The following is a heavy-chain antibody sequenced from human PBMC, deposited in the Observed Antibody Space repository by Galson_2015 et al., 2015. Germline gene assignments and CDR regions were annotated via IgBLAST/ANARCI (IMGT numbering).Heavy chain of an antibody. CDR1: GFTFSSYW. V-gene: IGHV3-74*01. CDR3: TRDRPIDC. CDR2: INGDGSST. J-gene: IGHJ4*02. Sequence: SLRLSCAASGFTFSSYWMNWVRQAPGKGLVWVSRINGDGSSTSYADFVKGRFTISRDDAKNTLYLQMNSLGVEDTAVYYCTRDRPIDCWGQGTLVTVSS.